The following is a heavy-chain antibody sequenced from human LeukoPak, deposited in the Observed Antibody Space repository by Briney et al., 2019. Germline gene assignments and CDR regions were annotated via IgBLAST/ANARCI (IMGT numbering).Heavy chain of an antibody. V-gene: IGHV3-30*02. D-gene: IGHD7-27*01. J-gene: IGHJ4*02. CDR1: GFTFSSYG. CDR2: IRYDGSNK. Sequence: GGSLRLSCAASGFTFSSYGMHWVRQAPGKGLEWVAFIRYDGSNKYYADSVKGRFTISRDNSKNTLYLQMNSLRAEDTAVYYCAKDHRSWGSDYWGQGTLVTVSS. CDR3: AKDHRSWGSDY.